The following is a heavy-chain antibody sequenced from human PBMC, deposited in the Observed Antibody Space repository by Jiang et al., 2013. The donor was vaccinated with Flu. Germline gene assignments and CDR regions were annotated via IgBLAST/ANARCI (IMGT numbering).Heavy chain of an antibody. Sequence: GQGLEWMGWINTNTGNPTYAQGFTGRFVFSLDTSVSTAYLQISSLKAEDTAVYYCARDQVEMATAVDYWGQGTLVTVSS. CDR2: INTNTGNP. D-gene: IGHD5-24*01. V-gene: IGHV7-4-1*02. J-gene: IGHJ4*02. CDR3: ARDQVEMATAVDY.